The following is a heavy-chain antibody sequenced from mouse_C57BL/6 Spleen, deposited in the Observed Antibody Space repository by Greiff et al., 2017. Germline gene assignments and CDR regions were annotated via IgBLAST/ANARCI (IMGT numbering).Heavy chain of an antibody. CDR3: ARRSVDYGNYGGFAY. CDR2: INPNNGGT. Sequence: EVQLQQSGPELVKPGASVKIPCKASGYTFTDYNMDWVKQSHGKSLEWIGDINPNNGGTIYNQKFKGKATLTVDKSSSTAYMERRSLTSEDTAVYYCARRSVDYGNYGGFAYWGQGTLVTVSA. V-gene: IGHV1-18*01. D-gene: IGHD2-1*01. CDR1: GYTFTDYN. J-gene: IGHJ3*01.